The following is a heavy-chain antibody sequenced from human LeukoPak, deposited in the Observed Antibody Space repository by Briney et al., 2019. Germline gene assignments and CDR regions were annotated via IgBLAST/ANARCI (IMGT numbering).Heavy chain of an antibody. CDR3: AKVRSGSSNWALRIFDN. D-gene: IGHD4-11*01. V-gene: IGHV3-23*01. CDR1: GFTFITYA. CDR2: ISGSGGST. Sequence: GGSLRLSCAASGFTFITYAMSWVRQAPGKGLEWVSAISGSGGSTYYADSVRGRFTISRDNSKNTLYLQMNSLRAEDTAVYYCAKVRSGSSNWALRIFDNWGQGTLVSVSS. J-gene: IGHJ4*02.